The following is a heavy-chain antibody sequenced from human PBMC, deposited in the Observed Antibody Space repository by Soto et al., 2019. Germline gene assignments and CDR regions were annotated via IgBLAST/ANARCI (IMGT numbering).Heavy chain of an antibody. CDR2: INHSGST. Sequence: SETLSLTCAVYGGSFSGYYWSWIRQPPGKGLEWIGEINHSGSTNYNPSLKSRVTISVDTSKNQFSLKLSSVTAADTAVYYCARGRKQQFDYWGQGTLVTVS. V-gene: IGHV4-34*01. CDR3: ARGRKQQFDY. D-gene: IGHD6-13*01. J-gene: IGHJ4*02. CDR1: GGSFSGYY.